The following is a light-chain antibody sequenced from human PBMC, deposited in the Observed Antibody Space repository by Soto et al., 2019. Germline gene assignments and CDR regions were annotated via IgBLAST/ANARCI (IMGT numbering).Light chain of an antibody. CDR3: QQRSNWPPGLT. J-gene: IGKJ4*01. CDR1: QSVSSY. Sequence: EIVLTQSPATLSLSPGERATLSCRASQSVSSYLAWYQQKPGQAPRLLIYDASNRATAIPARFSGSGSGTDVTLTISSLEPEDFAVYYCQQRSNWPPGLTFGGGTKGEIK. CDR2: DAS. V-gene: IGKV3-11*01.